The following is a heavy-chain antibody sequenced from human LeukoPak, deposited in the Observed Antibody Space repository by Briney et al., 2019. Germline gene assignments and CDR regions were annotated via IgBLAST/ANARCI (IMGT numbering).Heavy chain of an antibody. D-gene: IGHD3-22*01. V-gene: IGHV1-69*04. CDR3: ARRGYYDSSGYYYSSGNWFDP. J-gene: IGHJ5*02. CDR2: IIPILGIA. CDR1: GGTFSSYA. Sequence: SVKVSCKASGGTFSSYAISWVRQAPGQGLEWMGRIIPILGIANYAQKFQGRVTITADKSTSTAYMELSSLRSEDTAVYYCARRGYYDSSGYYYSSGNWFDPWGQGTLVTVSS.